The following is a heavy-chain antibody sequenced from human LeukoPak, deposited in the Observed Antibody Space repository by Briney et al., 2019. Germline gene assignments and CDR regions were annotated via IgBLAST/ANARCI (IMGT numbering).Heavy chain of an antibody. J-gene: IGHJ4*02. CDR1: GFTFGSYA. Sequence: PGGSLRLYCAASGFTFGSYAMHWVRQAPGKGLECAAVISYDGSKIYYEDSVKGRFTIARDNSKNTLYLEMHSLRPEDTAVYYCARTSMIAIDNWGQGTLVTVS. D-gene: IGHD3-22*01. V-gene: IGHV3-30*04. CDR3: ARTSMIAIDN. CDR2: ISYDGSKI.